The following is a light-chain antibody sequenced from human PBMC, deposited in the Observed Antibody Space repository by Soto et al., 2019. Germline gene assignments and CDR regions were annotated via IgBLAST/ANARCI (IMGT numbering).Light chain of an antibody. Sequence: EIVLTQSPATLSLSPGERATLSCRASQSVSSSLAWYQQKPGQAPRLLIYDASNRATDIPPRFSGSGSGTDFTLTISSLEPEDFAVYYGQQRRTWPRTFGPGTKVDMK. V-gene: IGKV3-11*01. CDR2: DAS. J-gene: IGKJ3*01. CDR3: QQRRTWPRT. CDR1: QSVSSS.